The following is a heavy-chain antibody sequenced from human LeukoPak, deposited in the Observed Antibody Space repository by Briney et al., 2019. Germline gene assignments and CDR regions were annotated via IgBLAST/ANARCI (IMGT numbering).Heavy chain of an antibody. J-gene: IGHJ6*03. D-gene: IGHD4-17*01. CDR3: ARVPNYGDYYYYYMDV. Sequence: GASVKVSCKASGYTFTSYDINWVRQATGQGLEWMGWMNPNSGNTGYAQKFQGRVTMTRNTSISTAYMELSSLRSEDTAVYYCARVPNYGDYYYYYMDVWGKGTTVTISS. CDR1: GYTFTSYD. V-gene: IGHV1-8*01. CDR2: MNPNSGNT.